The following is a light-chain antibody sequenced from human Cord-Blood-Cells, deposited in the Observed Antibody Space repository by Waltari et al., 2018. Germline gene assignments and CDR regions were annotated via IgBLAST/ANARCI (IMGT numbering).Light chain of an antibody. CDR3: SSYTSSSTYV. CDR1: SSDVGGYNY. V-gene: IGLV2-14*01. CDR2: EVS. Sequence: QSALTQPASVSGSPGQSITISCTGTSSDVGGYNYVSWYQQPPGKAPKLLIYEVSKRRAGVSTRFSGSEPVNTAALTISGLQAEDEADYDCSSYTSSSTYVVGTGTKVTVL. J-gene: IGLJ1*01.